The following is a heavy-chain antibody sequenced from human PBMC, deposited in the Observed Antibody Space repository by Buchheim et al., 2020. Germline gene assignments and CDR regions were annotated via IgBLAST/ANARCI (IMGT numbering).Heavy chain of an antibody. Sequence: QVQLVESGGGVVQPGRSLRLSCAASGFTFSSYGMHWVRQAPGKGLEWVAVIWYDGSNKYYADSVKGRFTISRDNSKNTLYLQMNSLRAEDTAVYYCARDYDFWSGYHYWYFDLWGRGTL. CDR1: GFTFSSYG. J-gene: IGHJ2*01. D-gene: IGHD3-3*01. CDR2: IWYDGSNK. V-gene: IGHV3-33*01. CDR3: ARDYDFWSGYHYWYFDL.